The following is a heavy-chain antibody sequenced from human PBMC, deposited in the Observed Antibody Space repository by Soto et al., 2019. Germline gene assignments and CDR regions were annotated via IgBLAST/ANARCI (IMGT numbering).Heavy chain of an antibody. CDR2: IYPDDSDI. D-gene: IGHD2-15*01. Sequence: GESLKISCKGSGYSFTSYWIYWMRQMPGKGLECVGIIYPDDSDIRYSPSFHGHVTISADRSSSTAFLQWSSLKASDTAIYYCARSLYCIGGSCYLDNWGRDTRVTVSS. CDR1: GYSFTSYW. J-gene: IGHJ4*02. CDR3: ARSLYCIGGSCYLDN. V-gene: IGHV5-51*01.